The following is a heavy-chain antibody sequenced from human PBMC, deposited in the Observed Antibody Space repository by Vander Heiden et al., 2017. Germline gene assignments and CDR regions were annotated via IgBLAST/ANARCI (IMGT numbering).Heavy chain of an antibody. D-gene: IGHD2-21*02. J-gene: IGHJ5*02. CDR3: AREYCGGDCYKYNWFDP. V-gene: IGHV6-1*01. CDR2: TYYRSKWYN. Sequence: QVQLQQSGPGLVKPSQTLSLTGAISGDSVPSNSAAWNWIRQSPSRGLEWLGRTYYRSKWYNDYAVSVKSRITINPDTSKNQFSLQLNSVTPEDTAVYYCAREYCGGDCYKYNWFDPWGQGTLVTVSS. CDR1: GDSVPSNSAA.